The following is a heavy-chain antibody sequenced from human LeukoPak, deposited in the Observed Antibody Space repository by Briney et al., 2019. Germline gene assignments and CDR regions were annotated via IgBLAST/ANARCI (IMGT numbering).Heavy chain of an antibody. CDR3: ASSFITMVRGVIMYYYGMDV. V-gene: IGHV1-69*13. Sequence: ASVKVSCKASGGTFSSYAMSWVRQAPGQGLEWMGGIIPIFGTANYAQKFQGRVTITADESTSTAYMELSSLRSEDTAVYYCASSFITMVRGVIMYYYGMDVWGQGTTVTVSS. CDR1: GGTFSSYA. D-gene: IGHD3-10*01. CDR2: IIPIFGTA. J-gene: IGHJ6*02.